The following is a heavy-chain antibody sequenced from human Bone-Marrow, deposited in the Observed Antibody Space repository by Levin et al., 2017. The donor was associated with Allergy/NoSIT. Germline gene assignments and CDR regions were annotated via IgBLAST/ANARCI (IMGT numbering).Heavy chain of an antibody. Sequence: LSLTCAASGFIFSTSSMNWVRQAPGKGLEWVASISSGSSVIFYADSLKGRFTISRDNADNSLYLQMNSLSAEDTAVYYCGRGGNGATIHDTLDIWGQGTMVTVSS. D-gene: IGHD5-24*01. J-gene: IGHJ3*02. CDR3: GRGGNGATIHDTLDI. V-gene: IGHV3-21*01. CDR2: ISSGSSVI. CDR1: GFIFSTSS.